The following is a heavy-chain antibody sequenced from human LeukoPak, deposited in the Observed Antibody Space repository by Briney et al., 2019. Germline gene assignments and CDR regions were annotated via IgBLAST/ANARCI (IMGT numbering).Heavy chain of an antibody. J-gene: IGHJ5*02. V-gene: IGHV4-59*08. Sequence: PSETLSLTCTVSGGPISSYQWSWIRQPPGKGLEWIGYIYNTGSTKYNPSLKSRVTISLNTSKNQFSLKLSSVTAADTAVYYCARRTTVTPNWFDPWGQGTLVTVSS. CDR1: GGPISSYQ. CDR3: ARRTTVTPNWFDP. CDR2: IYNTGST. D-gene: IGHD4-17*01.